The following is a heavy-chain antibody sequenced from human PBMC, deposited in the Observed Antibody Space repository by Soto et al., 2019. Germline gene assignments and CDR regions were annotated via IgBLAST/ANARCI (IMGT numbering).Heavy chain of an antibody. D-gene: IGHD6-13*01. CDR2: IYYSGST. CDR1: GDSISRYY. Sequence: PSETLSLTCTVSGDSISRYYWSWIRQHPGKGLEWIGYIYYSGSTYYNPSLKSRVTISVDTSKNQFSLKLSSVTAADTAVYYCARGIAAAARNWFDPWGQGTLVTVSS. CDR3: ARGIAAAARNWFDP. V-gene: IGHV4-31*03. J-gene: IGHJ5*02.